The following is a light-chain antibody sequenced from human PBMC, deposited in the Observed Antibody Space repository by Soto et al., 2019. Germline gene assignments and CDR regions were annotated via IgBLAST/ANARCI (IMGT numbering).Light chain of an antibody. CDR2: GSS. CDR3: QQYINWPT. CDR1: RSVSDN. Sequence: EIVMTQSPSTLSVSPGERVTLSCRASRSVSDNLAWYQHKPGQAPRLLMYGSSTRVPGMPARFRGSGSGTEFTLTITSLQYEDFAVYYCQQYINWPTFGQGTKLEIK. V-gene: IGKV3-15*01. J-gene: IGKJ2*01.